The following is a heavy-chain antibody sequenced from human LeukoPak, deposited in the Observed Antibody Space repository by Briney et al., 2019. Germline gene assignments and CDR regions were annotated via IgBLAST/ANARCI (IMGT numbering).Heavy chain of an antibody. CDR1: GFTFSSYH. CDR3: AREVIKAGTTDFDY. J-gene: IGHJ4*02. CDR2: ISSSSGTI. Sequence: GGSPRLPSAPSGFTFSSYHMNWVRQAPGKGLERVSYISSSSGTIYSADSVKGRFTTSRDNAKNSLYLQMNNLRDEDTAVYYCAREVIKAGTTDFDYWGQGTLVTVSS. V-gene: IGHV3-48*02. D-gene: IGHD1-7*01.